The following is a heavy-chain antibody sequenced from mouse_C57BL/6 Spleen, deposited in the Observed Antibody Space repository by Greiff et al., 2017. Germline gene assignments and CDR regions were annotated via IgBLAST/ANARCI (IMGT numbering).Heavy chain of an antibody. J-gene: IGHJ4*01. V-gene: IGHV1-50*01. CDR3: ARCYYYGSSQYYYAMDY. CDR2: IDPSDSYT. CDR1: GYTFTSYW. D-gene: IGHD1-1*01. Sequence: QVQLQQPGAELVKPGASVKLSCKASGYTFTSYWMQWVKQRPGQGLEWIGEIDPSDSYTNYNQKFKGKATLTVDTSSSTAYMQRSSLTSEDSAVYYCARCYYYGSSQYYYAMDYWGQGTSVTVSS.